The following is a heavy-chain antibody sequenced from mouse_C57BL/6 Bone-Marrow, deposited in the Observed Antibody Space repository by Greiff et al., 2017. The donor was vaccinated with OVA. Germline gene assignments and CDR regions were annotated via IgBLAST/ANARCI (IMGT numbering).Heavy chain of an antibody. V-gene: IGHV1-81*01. CDR3: ATGYYGPWYFDV. D-gene: IGHD1-1*01. CDR2: ISPRSGNT. Sequence: VQLQQSGAELARPGASVKLSCKASGYTFTSYGISWVKQRTGQGLEWIGEISPRSGNTYYNEKFKGKATLTADKSSSTAYMELRSLTSEDSAVYFCATGYYGPWYFDVWGTGTTVTVSS. J-gene: IGHJ1*03. CDR1: GYTFTSYG.